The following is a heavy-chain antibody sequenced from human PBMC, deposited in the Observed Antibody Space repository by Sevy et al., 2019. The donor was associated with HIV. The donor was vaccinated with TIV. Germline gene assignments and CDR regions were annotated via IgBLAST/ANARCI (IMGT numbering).Heavy chain of an antibody. CDR1: GYTFTGYY. J-gene: IGHJ3*02. CDR3: ARDRNHYYDSSGYYSFDI. D-gene: IGHD3-22*01. V-gene: IGHV1-2*02. CDR2: INPNSGGT. Sequence: ASVKVSCKASGYTFTGYYMHWVRQAPGQGLEWMGWINPNSGGTNYAQKFQGRVTMTRDTSISKAYMELSRLRSDDTAVYYCARDRNHYYDSSGYYSFDIWGQGTMVTVSS.